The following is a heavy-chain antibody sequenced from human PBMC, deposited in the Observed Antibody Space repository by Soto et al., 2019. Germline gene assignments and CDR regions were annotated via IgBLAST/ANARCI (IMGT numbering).Heavy chain of an antibody. D-gene: IGHD1-26*01. Sequence: PGGSLRLSCAASGFPFSGYAMSWVRQVPGKGLEWVSALTPGGETTYYADSVKGRFTISRDNSQNTLYLQMAGLRAEDTAVYYCAKDSPPSGNYQGFVLWGQGTLVTVSS. CDR1: GFPFSGYA. J-gene: IGHJ4*02. CDR2: LTPGGETT. V-gene: IGHV3-23*01. CDR3: AKDSPPSGNYQGFVL.